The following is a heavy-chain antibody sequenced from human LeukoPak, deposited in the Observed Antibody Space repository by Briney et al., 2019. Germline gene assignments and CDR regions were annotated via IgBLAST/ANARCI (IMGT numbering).Heavy chain of an antibody. CDR2: ISGSGGST. V-gene: IGHV3-23*01. CDR3: AKRPESYSSGWQVGMDV. J-gene: IGHJ6*02. Sequence: GGSLRLSCAASGFTFSSYAMSWVRQAPGKGLEWVSAISGSGGSTYYADSVKGRFTISRDNSKNTLYLQMNSLRAEDTAVYYCAKRPESYSSGWQVGMDVWGQGTTVTVSS. CDR1: GFTFSSYA. D-gene: IGHD6-19*01.